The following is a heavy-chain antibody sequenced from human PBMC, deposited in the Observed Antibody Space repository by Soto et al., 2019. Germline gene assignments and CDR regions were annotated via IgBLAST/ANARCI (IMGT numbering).Heavy chain of an antibody. CDR2: ISYDGNNK. V-gene: IGHV3-30-3*01. CDR1: GFTYSTYT. Sequence: GGSLRLSCAASGFTYSTYTMHWVRQAPGKGLEWVAVISYDGNNKFYADSVKGRFTISRDSTKQTLYLQMNSLRPDDTAMYYYARDGVSSTEYTWNYETYFDYWGQGALVTVSS. CDR3: ARDGVSSTEYTWNYETYFDY. J-gene: IGHJ4*02. D-gene: IGHD1-7*01.